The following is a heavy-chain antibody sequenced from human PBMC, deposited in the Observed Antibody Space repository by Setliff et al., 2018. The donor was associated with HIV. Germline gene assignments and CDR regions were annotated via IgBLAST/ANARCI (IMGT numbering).Heavy chain of an antibody. Sequence: SETLSLTCTVSGGSISNYYWSWIRQPPGKGLECIGYIYYSGSPHYNPSLKSRVTIGMDTSKNQVSLTLSSVTAVDTAVYYCARFCSGGSCPDYWGQGTLVTVS. CDR2: IYYSGSP. V-gene: IGHV4-59*01. J-gene: IGHJ4*02. D-gene: IGHD2-15*01. CDR3: ARFCSGGSCPDY. CDR1: GGSISNYY.